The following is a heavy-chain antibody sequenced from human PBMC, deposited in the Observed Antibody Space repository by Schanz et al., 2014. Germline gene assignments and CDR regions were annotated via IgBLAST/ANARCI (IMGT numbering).Heavy chain of an antibody. J-gene: IGHJ5*02. CDR3: AKFLYDDPS. CDR2: IHQSGGT. CDR1: GGDIGNYY. Sequence: QVQLQESGPGLVKPSETLSLTCSVSGGDIGNYYWSWIRQPPGKGLEWIGYIHQSGGTNYNPSLKCRVTILVDPPKTQFSLRLSSLTAADTAVYYCAKFLYDDPSWGQGTLVTVSS. V-gene: IGHV4-59*08. D-gene: IGHD3-3*01.